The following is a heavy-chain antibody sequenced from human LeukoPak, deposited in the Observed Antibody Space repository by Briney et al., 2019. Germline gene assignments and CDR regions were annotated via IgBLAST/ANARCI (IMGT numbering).Heavy chain of an antibody. CDR1: GYTFTGYY. CDR2: INPNSGGT. J-gene: IGHJ3*02. D-gene: IGHD3-3*01. CDR3: ARASNHYDFWSGYAFDI. Sequence: ASVKVSCKASGYTFTGYYMHWVRQAPGQGLEWMGWINPNSGGTNYAQKFQGRVTITRNTSISTAYMELSSLRSEDTAVYYCARASNHYDFWSGYAFDIWGQGTMVTVSS. V-gene: IGHV1-2*02.